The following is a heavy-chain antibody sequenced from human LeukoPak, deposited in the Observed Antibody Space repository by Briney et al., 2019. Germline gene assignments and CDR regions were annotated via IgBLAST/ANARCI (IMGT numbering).Heavy chain of an antibody. D-gene: IGHD3-10*01. CDR2: VSYDGSNK. CDR3: AKGSYCYGSTEITGSWYFDL. J-gene: IGHJ2*01. V-gene: IGHV3-30*18. CDR1: RFTFSTYD. Sequence: GMTLTLSCAASRFTFSTYDMHRLPRAQGKGLEGVAVVSYDGSNKYYTDHVKVRLTIHRDNSKNTLYLQMNSLKEEDTAVYDCAKGSYCYGSTEITGSWYFDLWGRGTLVTVSS.